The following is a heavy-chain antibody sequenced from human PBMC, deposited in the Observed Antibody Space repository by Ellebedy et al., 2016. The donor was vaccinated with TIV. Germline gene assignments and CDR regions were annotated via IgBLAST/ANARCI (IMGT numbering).Heavy chain of an antibody. V-gene: IGHV3-48*04. CDR3: AGDMGWRNERLNDAFDI. CDR2: ISHSSITI. D-gene: IGHD1-1*01. Sequence: GGSLRLSCAASGFPFISYSMNWVRQAPGKGLECISYISHSSITIYYADSVKGRFTISRDNAKNSLYLQMNSLRAEDTAVYYCAGDMGWRNERLNDAFDIWGQGTMVSVSS. CDR1: GFPFISYS. J-gene: IGHJ3*02.